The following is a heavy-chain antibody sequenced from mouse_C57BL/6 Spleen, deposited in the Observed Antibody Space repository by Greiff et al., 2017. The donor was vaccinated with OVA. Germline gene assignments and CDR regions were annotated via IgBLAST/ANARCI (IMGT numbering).Heavy chain of an antibody. J-gene: IGHJ2*01. CDR3: ARSTTVVAPYYFDY. CDR1: GYTFTSYW. D-gene: IGHD1-1*01. V-gene: IGHV1-61*01. CDR2: IYPSDSET. Sequence: VQLQQPGAELVRPGSSVKLSCKASGYTFTSYWMDWVKQRPGQGLEWIGNIYPSDSETHYNQKFKDKATLTVDKSSSTAYMQLSSLTSEDSAVYYCARSTTVVAPYYFDYWGQGTTLTVSS.